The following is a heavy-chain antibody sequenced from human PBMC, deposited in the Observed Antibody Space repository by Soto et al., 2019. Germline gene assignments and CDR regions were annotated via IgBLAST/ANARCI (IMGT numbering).Heavy chain of an antibody. Sequence: QVQLVESGGGVVQPGRSLRLSCAASGFTFSRYGMHWVLQAPGKGLEWVAVIWYDGSNKYYADSVKGRFTISRDNSKNTLYLQMNSLRAEDTAVYYCARDGYCSGGSCYSVPVFDYWGQGTLVTVSS. CDR2: IWYDGSNK. V-gene: IGHV3-33*01. CDR1: GFTFSRYG. J-gene: IGHJ4*02. D-gene: IGHD2-15*01. CDR3: ARDGYCSGGSCYSVPVFDY.